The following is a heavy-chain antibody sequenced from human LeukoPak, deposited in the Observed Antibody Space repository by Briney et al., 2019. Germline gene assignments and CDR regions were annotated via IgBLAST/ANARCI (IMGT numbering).Heavy chain of an antibody. CDR2: IYYSGST. D-gene: IGHD3-10*01. Sequence: PSETLSLACTVSGGSISSYYWSWIRQLPGKGLEWIGYIYYSGSTNYNPSLKSRVTISVDTSKNQFSLKLSSVTAADTAVYYCARVLVRGVIRYAFDIWGQGTMVTVSS. J-gene: IGHJ3*02. V-gene: IGHV4-59*01. CDR1: GGSISSYY. CDR3: ARVLVRGVIRYAFDI.